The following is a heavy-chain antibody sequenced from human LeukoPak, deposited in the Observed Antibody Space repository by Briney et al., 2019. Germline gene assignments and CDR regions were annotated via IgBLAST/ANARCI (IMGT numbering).Heavy chain of an antibody. J-gene: IGHJ1*01. CDR2: ISGSGGST. D-gene: IGHD6-19*01. CDR1: GFTFSSYE. V-gene: IGHV3-23*01. Sequence: PGGSLRLSCAASGFTFSSYEINWVRQAPGKGLEWVSAISGSGGSTYYADSVKGRFTISRDNSKNTLYLQMNSLRAEDTAVYYCAKHRTKVAGTFQHWGQGTLVTVSS. CDR3: AKHRTKVAGTFQH.